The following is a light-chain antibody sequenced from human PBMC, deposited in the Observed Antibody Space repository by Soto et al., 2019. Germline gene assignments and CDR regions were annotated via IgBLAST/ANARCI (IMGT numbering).Light chain of an antibody. J-gene: IGKJ4*01. CDR2: DAS. V-gene: IGKV3-11*01. CDR3: RQRRNWPLT. CDR1: QSVSSY. Sequence: EIVLTQSPATLSLSPGERATLSCRASQSVSSYLTWYQQKPGQAPRLLIYDASNRATGIPARFSGSGSGTEFPLTNRSLETEDFALSCCRQRRNWPLTFGGGTTVEI.